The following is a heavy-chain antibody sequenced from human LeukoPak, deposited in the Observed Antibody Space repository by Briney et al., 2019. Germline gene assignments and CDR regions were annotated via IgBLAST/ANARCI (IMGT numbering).Heavy chain of an antibody. D-gene: IGHD1-26*01. J-gene: IGHJ4*02. CDR1: GGSISSSSYY. CDR2: IYYSGST. Sequence: SETLSLTCTVSGGSISSSSYYWGWIRQPPGKGLEWIGSIYYSGSTYCNPSLKSRVTISVDTSKNQFSLKLSSVTAADTAVYYCARLEWELLRGFDYWGQGTLVTVSS. V-gene: IGHV4-39*01. CDR3: ARLEWELLRGFDY.